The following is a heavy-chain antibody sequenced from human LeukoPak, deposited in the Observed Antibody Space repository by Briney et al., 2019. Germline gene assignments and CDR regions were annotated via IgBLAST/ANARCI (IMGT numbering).Heavy chain of an antibody. CDR3: ARDRGYYVFDY. V-gene: IGHV3-7*01. D-gene: IGHD3-22*01. CDR1: GFTFSNYW. Sequence: PGGSLRLSCAASGFTFSNYWMTWVRQAPGKGLEWVAHVKPDGSEKSYVDPVKGRFTISRDNAQNSLYLQMNSLRAEDTAVYYCARDRGYYVFDYWGQGTLVTVSS. CDR2: VKPDGSEK. J-gene: IGHJ4*02.